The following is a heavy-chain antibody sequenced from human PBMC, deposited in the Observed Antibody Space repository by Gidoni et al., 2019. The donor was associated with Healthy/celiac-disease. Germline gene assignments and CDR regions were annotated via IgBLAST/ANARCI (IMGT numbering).Heavy chain of an antibody. CDR3: ARGYCSGGSCSGFDY. J-gene: IGHJ4*02. Sequence: EVQLLESGGGWVQPGGSLRLCCAASGFTFSRYAMRWVREAPGKGLEWVAAISGSGGSTYYADSVKCRFTISRDNAKNTLYLQMNSLRAEDTAVYYCARGYCSGGSCSGFDYWGQGTLVTVSS. CDR2: ISGSGGST. V-gene: IGHV3-23*01. CDR1: GFTFSRYA. D-gene: IGHD2-15*01.